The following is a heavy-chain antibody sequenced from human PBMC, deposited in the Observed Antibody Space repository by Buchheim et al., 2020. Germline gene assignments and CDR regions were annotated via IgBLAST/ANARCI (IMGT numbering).Heavy chain of an antibody. D-gene: IGHD3-22*01. J-gene: IGHJ4*02. CDR3: ARVGADYYDSSDYSPFAY. V-gene: IGHV1-69*12. CDR1: GGTFSSYA. CDR2: IIPIFGTA. Sequence: QVQLVQSGAEVRKPGSSVKVSCKASGGTFSSYALSWVRQAPGQGPEWMGAIIPIFGTAYYPQKMQGRVTITADESTSTAYMELSRLRSEDTAVYYCARVGADYYDSSDYSPFAYWGRGTL.